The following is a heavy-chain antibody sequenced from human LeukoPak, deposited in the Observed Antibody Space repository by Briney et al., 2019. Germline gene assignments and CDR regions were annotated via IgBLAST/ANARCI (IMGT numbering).Heavy chain of an antibody. Sequence: PSETLSLTCSVSGGSISSSSYYWGWIRQPPGKGLEWIGRFYYSRSTYYNPSLKSRVTISVDTSKNQFSLKLSSVTAADTAVYYCARHADSGFGQLAFDYWGQGALVTVSS. CDR2: FYYSRST. J-gene: IGHJ4*02. CDR1: GGSISSSSYY. D-gene: IGHD3-10*01. CDR3: ARHADSGFGQLAFDY. V-gene: IGHV4-39*01.